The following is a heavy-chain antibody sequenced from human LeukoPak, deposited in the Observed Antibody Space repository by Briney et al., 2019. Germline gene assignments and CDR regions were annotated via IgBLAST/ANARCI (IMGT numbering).Heavy chain of an antibody. V-gene: IGHV3-33*08. CDR1: GFSFSSST. CDR2: IWYDGSTK. Sequence: GGPLRLSCAAPGFSFSSSTMNWFRKGPGKGLEWGAVIWYDGSTKYYADSVKGRFTISRDNSKNMMYLQMNSLRAEDTAVYYCARISCTGNRCKPYAYYDIDVWGQGTTVTVSS. J-gene: IGHJ6*02. D-gene: IGHD2-8*02. CDR3: ARISCTGNRCKPYAYYDIDV.